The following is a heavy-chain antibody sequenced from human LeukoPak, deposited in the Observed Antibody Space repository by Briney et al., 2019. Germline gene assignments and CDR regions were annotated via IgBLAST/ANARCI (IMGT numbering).Heavy chain of an antibody. J-gene: IGHJ4*02. D-gene: IGHD3-22*01. V-gene: IGHV1-8*01. CDR1: GYTFTTYD. Sequence: ASVKVSCKASGYTFTTYDINWVRQATGQGLEWMGWMNPNSGNTDYAQKFQGRVTMTTNTSISTAYMELSSLRSEDTAVYYCARDSGMDYYDSSGYYYVLLRNWGQGTLITVSS. CDR3: ARDSGMDYYDSSGYYYVLLRN. CDR2: MNPNSGNT.